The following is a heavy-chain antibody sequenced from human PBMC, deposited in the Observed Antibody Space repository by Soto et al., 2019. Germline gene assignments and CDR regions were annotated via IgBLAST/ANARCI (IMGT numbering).Heavy chain of an antibody. CDR3: ARGGRRWDSGWFDP. J-gene: IGHJ5*02. Sequence: QVQLQQWGAGLLKPSETPSLTCAVYGGSFSGYYWSWIRQPPGKGLEWIGEINHSGSTNYNPSLKSRVTISVDTSKNQFSLKLSSVTAADTAVYYCARGGRRWDSGWFDPWGQGTLVTVSS. CDR2: INHSGST. V-gene: IGHV4-34*01. CDR1: GGSFSGYY. D-gene: IGHD1-26*01.